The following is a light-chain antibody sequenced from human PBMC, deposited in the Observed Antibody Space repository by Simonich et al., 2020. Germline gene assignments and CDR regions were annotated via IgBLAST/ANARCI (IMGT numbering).Light chain of an antibody. V-gene: IGLV3-21*03. Sequence: SYVLTQPPSVSVAPGKTARITCGGNNNGSKSVHWYQQKPGQAPVLVVYDDSDRPAGSPERFSGSNSGNTATLTISRVEAGDEADYYCQVWDSSSDVVFGGGTKLTVL. CDR3: QVWDSSSDVV. CDR2: DDS. J-gene: IGLJ2*01. CDR1: NNGSKS.